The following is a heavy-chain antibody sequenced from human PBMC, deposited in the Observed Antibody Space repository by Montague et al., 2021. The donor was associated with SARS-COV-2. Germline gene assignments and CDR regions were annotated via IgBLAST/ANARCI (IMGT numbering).Heavy chain of an antibody. V-gene: IGHV4-59*01. CDR2: IYYSGST. Sequence: SETLSLTCTVSGGSISSYYWSWIRQPPGKGLEWIGYIYYSGSTNYNPSLKSRVTISVDTSKNQFSLKLNSMTAADTAVYYCARERGGWLHFGAYFDNWGQGTLVTVSS. J-gene: IGHJ4*02. D-gene: IGHD3-10*01. CDR3: ARERGGWLHFGAYFDN. CDR1: GGSISSYY.